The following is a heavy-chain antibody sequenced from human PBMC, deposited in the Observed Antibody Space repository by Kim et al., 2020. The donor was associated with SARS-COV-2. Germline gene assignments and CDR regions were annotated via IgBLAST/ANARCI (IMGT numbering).Heavy chain of an antibody. CDR1: GFIFRNYG. V-gene: IGHV3-33*08. J-gene: IGHJ4*02. D-gene: IGHD4-17*01. CDR2: IWYDGSIK. Sequence: GGSLRLSCAASGFIFRNYGMHWVRQAPGKRLEWVAVIWYDGSIKYYADSVKGRFTISRDNSKNTLYLQMNSLRAEDTAVYYCANAPADGDYYYWGQGTLVTVSS. CDR3: ANAPADGDYYY.